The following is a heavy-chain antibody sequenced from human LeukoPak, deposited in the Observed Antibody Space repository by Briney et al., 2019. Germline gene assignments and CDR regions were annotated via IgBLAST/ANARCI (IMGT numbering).Heavy chain of an antibody. D-gene: IGHD2-2*01. V-gene: IGHV1-24*01. CDR3: ATLENVVVPAAMSEALGNWFDP. CDR1: GYTLTELS. J-gene: IGHJ5*02. CDR2: FDLEDGET. Sequence: EASVKVSCKVSGYTLTELSMHWVRQAPGKGLEWMGGFDLEDGETIYAQKFQGRVTMTEDTSTDTAYMELSSLRSEDTAVYYCATLENVVVPAAMSEALGNWFDPWGQGTLVTVSS.